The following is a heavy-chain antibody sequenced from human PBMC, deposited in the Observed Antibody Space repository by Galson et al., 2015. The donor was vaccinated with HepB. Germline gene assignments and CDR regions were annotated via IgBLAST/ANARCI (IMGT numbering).Heavy chain of an antibody. CDR2: IISAGNT. CDR1: GFTFSTYT. D-gene: IGHD1-26*01. V-gene: IGHV3-23*01. Sequence: SLRLSCAASGFTFSTYTMSWVRQAPGKGLEWVSAIISAGNTYYIDSVKGRFTISRDNSKNTLYLQMNSLRVEDTAVYFCARRYSGYFDLWGQGTLVTVSS. J-gene: IGHJ4*02. CDR3: ARRYSGYFDL.